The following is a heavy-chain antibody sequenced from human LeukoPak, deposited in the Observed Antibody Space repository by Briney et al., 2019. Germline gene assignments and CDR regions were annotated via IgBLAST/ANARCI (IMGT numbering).Heavy chain of an antibody. CDR2: IVVGSGNT. CDR3: AADRGWDYGSGSGFDI. V-gene: IGHV1-58*02. CDR1: GFTFTSSA. D-gene: IGHD3-10*01. Sequence: SVKVSCKASGFTFTSSAMQWVRQARGQRLEWIGWIVVGSGNTNYAQKFQERATITRDMSTSTAYMELSSLRSEDTAVYYCAADRGWDYGSGSGFDIWGQGTMVTVSS. J-gene: IGHJ3*02.